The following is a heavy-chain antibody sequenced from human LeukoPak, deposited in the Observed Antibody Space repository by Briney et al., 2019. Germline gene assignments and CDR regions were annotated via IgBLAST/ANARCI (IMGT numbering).Heavy chain of an antibody. CDR1: GFTFSDYS. Sequence: GGSLRLSCAASGFTFSDYSMNWVRQAPGKGLEWVSAISGSGDNTYYADSVKGRFTISRDNSKNTLYLQMNSLRAEDTAVYYCAKGGSAARLGSYHFDHWGQGTLVTVSS. D-gene: IGHD6-6*01. J-gene: IGHJ4*02. CDR3: AKGGSAARLGSYHFDH. V-gene: IGHV3-23*01. CDR2: ISGSGDNT.